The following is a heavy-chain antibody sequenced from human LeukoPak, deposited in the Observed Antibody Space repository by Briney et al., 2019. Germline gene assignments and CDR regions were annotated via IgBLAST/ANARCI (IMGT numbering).Heavy chain of an antibody. CDR3: ARALPGINNWNEFDY. Sequence: PGKSLKISCKASGYSFISYWIGWVRQMPGKGLEWMGIIYPGDSETRYSPSFQGQISISVDKSISTAYLQWSSLKASDTAMYYCARALPGINNWNEFDYWGQGTRVTVSS. J-gene: IGHJ4*02. D-gene: IGHD1-20*01. CDR1: GYSFISYW. V-gene: IGHV5-51*03. CDR2: IYPGDSET.